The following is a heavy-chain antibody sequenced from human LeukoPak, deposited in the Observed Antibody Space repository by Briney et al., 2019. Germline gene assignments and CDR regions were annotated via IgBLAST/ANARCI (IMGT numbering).Heavy chain of an antibody. D-gene: IGHD3-3*02. CDR1: GYTFTSYG. Sequence: ASVKVSCKASGYTFTSYGISWVRQAPGQGLEWMGWISAYNGNTNYAQKLQGRVTMTRNTSISTAYMELSNLGSEDTAVYYCARESILDIDGFDIWGQGTMVTVSS. J-gene: IGHJ3*02. CDR3: ARESILDIDGFDI. CDR2: ISAYNGNT. V-gene: IGHV1-18*01.